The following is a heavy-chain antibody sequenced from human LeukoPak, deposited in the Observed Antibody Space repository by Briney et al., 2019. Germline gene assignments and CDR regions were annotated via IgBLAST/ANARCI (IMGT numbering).Heavy chain of an antibody. CDR1: GFTFSRYW. Sequence: GGSLRLSCAASGFTFSRYWMHWVRQAPGKGLVWVSRINSDGSSTSYADSVKGRFTISRDNAKNTLYLQMNSLRAEDTAVYYCARDRSGPLLTPTNWFDPWGQGTLVTVSS. CDR2: INSDGSST. V-gene: IGHV3-74*01. D-gene: IGHD2-15*01. J-gene: IGHJ5*02. CDR3: ARDRSGPLLTPTNWFDP.